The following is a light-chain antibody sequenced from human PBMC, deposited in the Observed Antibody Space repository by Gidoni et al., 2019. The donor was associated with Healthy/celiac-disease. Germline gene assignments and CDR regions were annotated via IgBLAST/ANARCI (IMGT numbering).Light chain of an antibody. CDR2: GAS. J-gene: IGKJ1*01. Sequence: EIVMTQSPATLSVSPGERATLSCRASQSVNSNLAWYQQKPGQAPRLLIYGASTGIPARFSGSGSGTEFTLTISSLQSEDFAVYYCQQYNNWLRTFXQXTKVEIK. CDR1: QSVNSN. CDR3: QQYNNWLRT. V-gene: IGKV3-15*01.